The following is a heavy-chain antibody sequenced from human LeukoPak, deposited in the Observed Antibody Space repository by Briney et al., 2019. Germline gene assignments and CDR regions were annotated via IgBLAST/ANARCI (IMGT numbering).Heavy chain of an antibody. CDR3: AKDGYYDSSAYYYVRYFDL. CDR2: INRNGGST. Sequence: GGSLRLSCAASGFTFDDYGMSWVRHTSGKGLEWVSGINRNGGSTGYEDFVKGRFTISRDNAKNTLYLQMNSLRAEDTAVYYCAKDGYYDSSAYYYVRYFDLWGRGTLVTVSS. D-gene: IGHD3-22*01. V-gene: IGHV3-20*04. J-gene: IGHJ2*01. CDR1: GFTFDDYG.